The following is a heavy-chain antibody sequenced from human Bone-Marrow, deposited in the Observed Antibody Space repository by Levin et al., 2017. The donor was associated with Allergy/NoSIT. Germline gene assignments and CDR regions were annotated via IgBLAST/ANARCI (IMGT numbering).Heavy chain of an antibody. CDR2: VHYSGST. CDR3: TRDSAGNYFDP. J-gene: IGHJ4*02. D-gene: IGHD3-10*01. Sequence: SETLSLTCTVSGDSISSGGYYLTWIRQHPATGLEWIGYVHYSGSTYYNPSLKSRVTISVDTSQSQFSLKLRSVTAADTAVYYCTRDSAGNYFDPWGQGTLVTVSS. CDR1: GDSISSGGYY. V-gene: IGHV4-31*03.